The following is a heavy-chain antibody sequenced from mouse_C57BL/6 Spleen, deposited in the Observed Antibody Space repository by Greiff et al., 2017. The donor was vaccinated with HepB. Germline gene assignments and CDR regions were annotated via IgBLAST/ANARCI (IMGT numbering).Heavy chain of an antibody. Sequence: EVMLVESGGGLVQPGGSLSLSCAASGFTFTDYYMSWVRQPPGKALEWLGFIRNKATGYTTEYSASVKGRFTISSDNSQSILYLQMNALRAEDSATYDCARSPARYGNPYYAMDYWGQGTSGTVSS. CDR3: ARSPARYGNPYYAMDY. CDR1: GFTFTDYY. CDR2: IRNKATGYTT. J-gene: IGHJ4*01. D-gene: IGHD2-1*01. V-gene: IGHV7-3*01.